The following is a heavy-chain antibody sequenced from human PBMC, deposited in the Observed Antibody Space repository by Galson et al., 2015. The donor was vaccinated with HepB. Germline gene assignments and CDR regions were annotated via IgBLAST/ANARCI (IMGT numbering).Heavy chain of an antibody. CDR1: GGTFSSYA. V-gene: IGHV1-69*05. Sequence: SVKVSCKASGGTFSSYAISWVRQAPGQGLEWMGGIIPIFGTANYAQKLQGRVTMTTDTSTSTAYMELRSPRSDDTAVYYCARIGPRITIFGVGQNWFDPWGQGTLVTVSS. J-gene: IGHJ5*02. CDR3: ARIGPRITIFGVGQNWFDP. D-gene: IGHD3-3*01. CDR2: IIPIFGTA.